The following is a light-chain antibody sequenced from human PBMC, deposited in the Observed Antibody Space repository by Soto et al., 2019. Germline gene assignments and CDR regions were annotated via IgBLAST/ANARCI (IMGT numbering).Light chain of an antibody. J-gene: IGKJ1*01. CDR3: QKYDRAPWT. CDR2: GAS. V-gene: IGKV1-27*01. Sequence: DIQMTQSPSSLSASVGDRVTISCRASQGVRNHLAWYQQKPGKVPKLLIYGASTLQSGVPSRFRGGGSGTDFTLTISSLQPEDVATYYCQKYDRAPWTFGQGTKVEVK. CDR1: QGVRNH.